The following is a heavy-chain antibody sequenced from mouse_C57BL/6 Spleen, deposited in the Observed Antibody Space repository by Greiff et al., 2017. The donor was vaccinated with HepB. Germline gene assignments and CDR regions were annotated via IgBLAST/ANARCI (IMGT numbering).Heavy chain of an antibody. CDR2: ISSGGSYT. CDR3: ARPYDYDPYYFDY. J-gene: IGHJ2*01. CDR1: GFTFSSYG. D-gene: IGHD2-4*01. Sequence: EVKVVESGGDLVKPGGSLKLSCAASGFTFSSYGMSWVRQTPDKRLEWVATISSGGSYTYYPDSVKGRFTISRDNAKKTLYLQMSSLKSDDTAMYYCARPYDYDPYYFDYWGQGTTLTVSS. V-gene: IGHV5-6*01.